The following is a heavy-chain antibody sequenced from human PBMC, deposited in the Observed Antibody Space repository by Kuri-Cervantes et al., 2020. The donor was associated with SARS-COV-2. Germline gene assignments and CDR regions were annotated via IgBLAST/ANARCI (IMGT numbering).Heavy chain of an antibody. CDR1: GGSISSHY. Sequence: SETLSLTCTVSGGSISSHYWSWIRQPPGKGLEWIGYIYYSGSTNYNPSLKSRVTISVDTSKNQFSLKLSSVTAADTAVYYCARTHYATLLDIWGQGTMVTVSS. D-gene: IGHD2-2*01. J-gene: IGHJ3*02. CDR2: IYYSGST. CDR3: ARTHYATLLDI. V-gene: IGHV4-59*11.